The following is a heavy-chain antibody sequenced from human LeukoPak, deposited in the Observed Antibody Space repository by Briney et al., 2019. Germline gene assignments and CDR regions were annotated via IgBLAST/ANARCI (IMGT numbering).Heavy chain of an antibody. CDR2: IYYRGIT. J-gene: IGHJ4*02. D-gene: IGHD4-17*01. V-gene: IGHV4-30-4*01. CDR1: GGSISSCDYY. CDR3: ARGGMTTVTTAFDY. Sequence: PSETLSLTCTVSGGSISSCDYYWSWIPQPPGKGLEWFGYIYYRGITYYNPSLERRVTISVDTSKNQFSLKLSSVTAADTAVYYCARGGMTTVTTAFDYWGQGTLVTVSS.